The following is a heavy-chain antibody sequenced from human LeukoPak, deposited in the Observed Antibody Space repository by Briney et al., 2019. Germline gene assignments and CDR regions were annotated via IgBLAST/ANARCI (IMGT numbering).Heavy chain of an antibody. D-gene: IGHD6-19*01. J-gene: IGHJ4*02. Sequence: ASVKVSCKASGYTFTSYDINWVRQATGQGLEWMGWMNPNSGNTGYAQEFQGRVTMTRNTSISTAYMELSSLRSEDTAVYYCARAIAVAGGHFDYWGQGTLVTVSS. V-gene: IGHV1-8*01. CDR1: GYTFTSYD. CDR2: MNPNSGNT. CDR3: ARAIAVAGGHFDY.